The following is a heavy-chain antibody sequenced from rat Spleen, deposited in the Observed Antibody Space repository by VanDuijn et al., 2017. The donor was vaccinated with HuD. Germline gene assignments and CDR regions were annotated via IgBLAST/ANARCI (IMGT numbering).Heavy chain of an antibody. CDR3: ARHGDYYGDSYPFEY. V-gene: IGHV5-17*01. CDR1: EFTFSSFA. CDR2: INSGGSNT. D-gene: IGHD1-6*01. J-gene: IGHJ2*01. Sequence: EVQLVESGGGLVQPGRSLKLSCTASEFTFSSFAMAWVRQAPKKGLEWVATINSGGSNTYYPDSVKGRFTISRDNARSTLYLQMDSLTSEDTATYYCARHGDYYGDSYPFEYWGQGVMVTVSS.